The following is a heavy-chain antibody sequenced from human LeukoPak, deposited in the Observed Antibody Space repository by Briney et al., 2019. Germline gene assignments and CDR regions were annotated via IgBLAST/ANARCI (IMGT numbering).Heavy chain of an antibody. D-gene: IGHD2-15*01. Sequence: PSETLSLTCTVSGGSISSATSYWGWIRQPPGKGLEWIATISYTGTTYYNPSLKSRITISVDTSKNQFSLRLSSVTAADTAVYYCARDIPARQVDCRGSNCYPGYWGQGTLVTVSS. CDR2: ISYTGTT. J-gene: IGHJ4*02. CDR1: GGSISSATSY. V-gene: IGHV4-39*07. CDR3: ARDIPARQVDCRGSNCYPGY.